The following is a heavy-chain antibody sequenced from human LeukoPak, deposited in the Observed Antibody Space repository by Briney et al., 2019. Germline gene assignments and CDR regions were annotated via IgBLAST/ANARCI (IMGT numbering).Heavy chain of an antibody. CDR3: ARGKRWFGYNWFDP. CDR2: INHSGST. D-gene: IGHD3-10*01. CDR1: GGSFSGYY. J-gene: IGHJ5*02. V-gene: IGHV4-34*01. Sequence: SETLSLTCAVYGGSFSGYYWSWIRQPPGKGLEWIGEINHSGSTNYNPSLKSRVTISVDTSKNQFSLKLSSVTAADTAVYYCARGKRWFGYNWFDPWGQGTLVTVSS.